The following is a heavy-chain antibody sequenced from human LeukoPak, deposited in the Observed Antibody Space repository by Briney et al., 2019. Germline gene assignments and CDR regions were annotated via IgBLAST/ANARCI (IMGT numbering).Heavy chain of an antibody. CDR1: GGSISSYY. Sequence: SETLSLTCTVSGGSISSYYWSWIRQPAGLGLEWIGRIYTSGSTSYNPSLKSRVTMSVDTSKNQFSLKLSSVTAADTAVYYCARGPNRITMMIGDAFDIWGQGTMVTVSS. D-gene: IGHD3-22*01. CDR3: ARGPNRITMMIGDAFDI. J-gene: IGHJ3*02. V-gene: IGHV4-4*07. CDR2: IYTSGST.